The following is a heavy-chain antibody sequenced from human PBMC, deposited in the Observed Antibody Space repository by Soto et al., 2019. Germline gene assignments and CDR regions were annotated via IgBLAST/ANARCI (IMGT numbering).Heavy chain of an antibody. CDR2: IKDDGGDE. V-gene: IGHV3-7*05. J-gene: IGHJ4*02. D-gene: IGHD6-19*01. CDR3: AGGSGWISDS. Sequence: EVQLVESGGGLVQPGGSLRLSCVDSGFTFSPFWMSWVRQAPGKGLEWVAIIKDDGGDELYLEAVRGRFRISRDNAKNSLFLAMDSLRVEDTAVYYCAGGSGWISDSWGQGTLVTVSS. CDR1: GFTFSPFW.